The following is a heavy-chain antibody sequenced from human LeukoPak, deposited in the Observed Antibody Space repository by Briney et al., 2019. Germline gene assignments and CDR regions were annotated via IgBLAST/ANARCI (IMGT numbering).Heavy chain of an antibody. D-gene: IGHD6-19*01. Sequence: SETLSLTCTVSGGSISSSSYYWGWIRQPPGKGLEWIGSIYYSGSTYYNPSLKSRVTISVDTSKNQFSLKLSSVTAADTAVYYCARQVRSIAVADFLDYWGQGTLVTVSS. V-gene: IGHV4-39*01. J-gene: IGHJ4*02. CDR2: IYYSGST. CDR3: ARQVRSIAVADFLDY. CDR1: GGSISSSSYY.